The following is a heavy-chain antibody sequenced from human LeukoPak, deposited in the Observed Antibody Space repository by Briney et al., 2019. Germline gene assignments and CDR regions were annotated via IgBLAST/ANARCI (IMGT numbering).Heavy chain of an antibody. J-gene: IGHJ3*02. CDR1: GGSISSGGYY. CDR3: AREKRPRNAFDI. D-gene: IGHD1-1*01. Sequence: SETLSLTCTVSGGSISSGGYYWSWIRQPPGKGLEWIGYIYHSGSTYYNPSLKSRVTISVDTSKNQFSLKLSSVTAADTAVYYCAREKRPRNAFDIWGQGTMVTVSS. CDR2: IYHSGST. V-gene: IGHV4-30-2*01.